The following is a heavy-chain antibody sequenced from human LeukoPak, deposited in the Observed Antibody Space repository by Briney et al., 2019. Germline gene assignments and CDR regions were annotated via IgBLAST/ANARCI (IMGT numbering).Heavy chain of an antibody. CDR1: GFTFSSYA. V-gene: IGHV3-30-3*01. J-gene: IGHJ4*02. D-gene: IGHD5-18*01. Sequence: GGSLRLSCAASGFTFSSYAMSWVRQAPGKGLEWVAVISYDGSNKYYADSVKGRFTISRDNSKNTLYLQMNSLRAEDTAVYYCARVRDLGYSYGYGLEDYWGQGTLVTVSS. CDR3: ARVRDLGYSYGYGLEDY. CDR2: ISYDGSNK.